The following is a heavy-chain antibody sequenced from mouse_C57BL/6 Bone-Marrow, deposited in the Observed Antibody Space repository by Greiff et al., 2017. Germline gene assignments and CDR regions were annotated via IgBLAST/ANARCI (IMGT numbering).Heavy chain of an antibody. J-gene: IGHJ4*01. D-gene: IGHD1-1*02. Sequence: QVQLKQPGAELVRPGTSVKLSCKASGYTFTSYWMHWVKQRPGQGLEWIGVIDPSDSYTNYNQKFKGKATLTVDTSSSTAYMQLSSLTSEDSAVYYCARWGYGYAMDYWGQGTSVTVSS. V-gene: IGHV1-59*01. CDR2: IDPSDSYT. CDR3: ARWGYGYAMDY. CDR1: GYTFTSYW.